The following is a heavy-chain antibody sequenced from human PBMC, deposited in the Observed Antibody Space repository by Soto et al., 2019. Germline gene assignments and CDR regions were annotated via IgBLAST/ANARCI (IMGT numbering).Heavy chain of an antibody. V-gene: IGHV4-59*01. D-gene: IGHD3-10*01. J-gene: IGHJ4*02. CDR2: IYYTGTT. CDR3: AREVSSFGSNHFDS. CDR1: GTSIRGYY. Sequence: QVQLQESGPGLIKPSETLSVPCSVSGTSIRGYYWTWIRQPPWKGLEWFGYIYYTGTTKYNPSPKSRVTISVDTSKNQFSLRLTSVTAADTAVYYCAREVSSFGSNHFDSWGQVALVTVSS.